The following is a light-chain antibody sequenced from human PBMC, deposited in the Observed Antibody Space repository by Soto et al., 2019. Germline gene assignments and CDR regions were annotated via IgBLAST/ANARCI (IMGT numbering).Light chain of an antibody. CDR3: QQRSNWHTLT. Sequence: EIVLTQSPATLSLSPGERATLSCRASQSVSSYLAWYQQKPGQAPRLLIYDASNRATGIPARLSGSGSGTDFTINIRRLEPEDISVYYCQQRSNWHTLTFGGGTKVEIK. J-gene: IGKJ4*02. CDR1: QSVSSY. V-gene: IGKV3-11*01. CDR2: DAS.